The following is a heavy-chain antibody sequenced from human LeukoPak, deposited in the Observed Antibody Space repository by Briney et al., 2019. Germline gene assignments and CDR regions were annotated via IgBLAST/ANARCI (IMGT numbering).Heavy chain of an antibody. CDR3: ARDIVIVPAIGSGPSYYYYFYMGV. CDR1: GYTFTTYY. V-gene: IGHV1-46*01. Sequence: ASVKVSCKASGYTFTTYYIHWVRQAPGQGLEWMGIVNPSDGNTVYAQRFQGRVTMTRDMSTSTVYMELSGLRSEDTAVYYCARDIVIVPAIGSGPSYYYYFYMGVWGKGTTVTVSS. J-gene: IGHJ6*03. D-gene: IGHD2-2*01. CDR2: VNPSDGNT.